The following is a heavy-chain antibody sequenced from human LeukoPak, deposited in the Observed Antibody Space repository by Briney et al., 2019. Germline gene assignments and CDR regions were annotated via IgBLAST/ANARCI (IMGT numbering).Heavy chain of an antibody. CDR2: ISWNSGTL. D-gene: IGHD3-10*01. CDR1: GFTFDDYA. CDR3: AKDDVFGGELDY. J-gene: IGHJ4*02. V-gene: IGHV3-9*01. Sequence: GGSLRLSCAASGFTFDDYAMHWVRQAPGKGLEWVSGISWNSGTLGYADSVKGRFTISRDNAKNSLYLQMNSLRAEDTALYYCAKDDVFGGELDYWGQGTLVTVSS.